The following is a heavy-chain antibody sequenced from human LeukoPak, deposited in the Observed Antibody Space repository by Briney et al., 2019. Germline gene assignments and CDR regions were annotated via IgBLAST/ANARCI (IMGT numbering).Heavy chain of an antibody. CDR3: ASSSGYDYINY. V-gene: IGHV1-2*02. J-gene: IGHJ4*02. D-gene: IGHD5-12*01. Sequence: ASVKVSCKASGYTFTYYFIHWVRQAPGQGLEWMGWINPNSGGTNYAQKFQGRVTMTRDTSINTAYMQLSSLRSDDTAVYYCASSSGYDYINYWGQGTLVTVSS. CDR1: GYTFTYYF. CDR2: INPNSGGT.